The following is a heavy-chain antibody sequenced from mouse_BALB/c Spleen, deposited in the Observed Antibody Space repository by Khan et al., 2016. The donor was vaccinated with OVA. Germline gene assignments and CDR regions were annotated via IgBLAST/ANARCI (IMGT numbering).Heavy chain of an antibody. CDR3: ARRRIYDGYYGGAMDY. Sequence: EVELVESGGGLVQPGGSRKLSCAASGFTFSGFGMHWVRQAPEKGLEWVAYISSGSSTIYYADTVKGRFTISRDNPKNTLFLQMISLRSEDTAMYYCARRRIYDGYYGGAMDYWGQGTSVTVSS. D-gene: IGHD2-3*01. CDR1: GFTFSGFG. V-gene: IGHV5-17*02. J-gene: IGHJ4*01. CDR2: ISSGSSTI.